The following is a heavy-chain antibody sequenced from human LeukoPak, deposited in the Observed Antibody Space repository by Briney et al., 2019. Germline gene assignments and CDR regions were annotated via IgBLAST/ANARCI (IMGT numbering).Heavy chain of an antibody. CDR3: GRDRDAADY. D-gene: IGHD2-15*01. CDR1: GFTFSQYY. J-gene: IGHJ4*02. Sequence: GGSLRLSCAASGFTFSQYYMSWVRQNPENGLEWVANTKHDGSEKYYVDSVKGRFTISRDNAKNSLSLQMNSLRAEDTGVYYCGRDRDAADYWGQGIVVTVSS. V-gene: IGHV3-7*01. CDR2: TKHDGSEK.